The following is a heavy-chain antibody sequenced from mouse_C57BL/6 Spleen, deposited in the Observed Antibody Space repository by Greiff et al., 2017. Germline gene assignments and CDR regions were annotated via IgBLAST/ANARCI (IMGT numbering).Heavy chain of an antibody. V-gene: IGHV2-6*01. CDR1: GFSLTSYG. CDR3: ASGNYDYDGSFAY. Sequence: VKLVESGPGLVAPSQSLSITCTVSGFSLTSYGVDWVRQSPGKGLEWLGVIWGVGSTNYKSALKSRLSISKDNSKGQVFLKMNSLQTDDTAMYYCASGNYDYDGSFAYWGQGTLVSVSA. D-gene: IGHD2-4*01. CDR2: IWGVGST. J-gene: IGHJ3*01.